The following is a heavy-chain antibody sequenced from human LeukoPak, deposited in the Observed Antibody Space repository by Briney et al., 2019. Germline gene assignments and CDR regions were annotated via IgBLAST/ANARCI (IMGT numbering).Heavy chain of an antibody. CDR2: IYTSGST. J-gene: IGHJ4*02. CDR3: TRDNPGMTSTDT. CDR1: GGSISSGSYY. Sequence: PSQTLSLTCTVSGGSISSGSYYWSWIRQPAGKGLEWIGRIYTSGSTNYNPSLKSRVTISPNTSKNQFSLNVNSVTAADTAVYYCTRDNPGMTSTDTWGQGILVTVSS. D-gene: IGHD1-1*01. V-gene: IGHV4-61*02.